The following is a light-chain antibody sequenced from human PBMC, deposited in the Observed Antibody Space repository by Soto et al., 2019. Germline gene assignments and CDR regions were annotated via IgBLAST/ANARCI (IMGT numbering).Light chain of an antibody. CDR1: QSVSSSY. CDR3: QQYNNWPIT. CDR2: GAS. V-gene: IGKV3D-15*01. J-gene: IGKJ5*01. Sequence: EIVLTQSPATLSLYPWEGATLSCRASQSVSSSYLAWYQQKPGQAPRLLIYGASSRATGIPDRFSGSGSGTEFTLTISSLQSEDFAVYYCQQYNNWPITFGQGTRLEIK.